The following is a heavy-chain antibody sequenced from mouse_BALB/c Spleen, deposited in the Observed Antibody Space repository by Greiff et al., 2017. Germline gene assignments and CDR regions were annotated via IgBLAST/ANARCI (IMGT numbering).Heavy chain of an antibody. CDR1: GFTFSSFG. CDR2: ISSGSSTT. J-gene: IGHJ4*01. D-gene: IGHD6-1*01. CDR3: ARSACPYAMDD. V-gene: IGHV5-17*02. Sequence: EVKLVESGGGLVQPGGSRKFSCAASGFTFSSFGMHWVRQAPEKGLEWVAYISSGSSTTYYADTVKGRFTISRDNPKNTLFLQMTSLRSEDTAMYYCARSACPYAMDDWGQGTSVTVSS.